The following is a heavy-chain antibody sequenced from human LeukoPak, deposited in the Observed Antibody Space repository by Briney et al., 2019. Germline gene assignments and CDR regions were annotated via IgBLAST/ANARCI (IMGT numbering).Heavy chain of an antibody. CDR2: IYTSGST. Sequence: SETLSLTCTVSGGSISSYYWSWIRQPAGKGLEWIGRIYTSGSTNYNPSLKSRVTMSVDTSKNQFSLKLSSVTAADTAVYYCARDRTLYGGKDYYYHGMDVWGQGTTVTVSS. D-gene: IGHD4/OR15-4a*01. J-gene: IGHJ6*02. CDR3: ARDRTLYGGKDYYYHGMDV. CDR1: GGSISSYY. V-gene: IGHV4-4*07.